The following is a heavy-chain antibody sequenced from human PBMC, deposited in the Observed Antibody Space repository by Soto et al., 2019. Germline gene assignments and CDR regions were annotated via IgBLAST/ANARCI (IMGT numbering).Heavy chain of an antibody. Sequence: GGSLRLSCAASGFTFSSYAMSWVRQAPGKGLEWVSAISDNGGSTYYADSVKGRFTISRDNSKNTLYLQMNGLRAEDTAVYYCAKKRQTAAANDYWGQGNLVTVSS. CDR1: GFTFSSYA. CDR3: AKKRQTAAANDY. D-gene: IGHD2-2*01. J-gene: IGHJ4*02. V-gene: IGHV3-23*01. CDR2: ISDNGGST.